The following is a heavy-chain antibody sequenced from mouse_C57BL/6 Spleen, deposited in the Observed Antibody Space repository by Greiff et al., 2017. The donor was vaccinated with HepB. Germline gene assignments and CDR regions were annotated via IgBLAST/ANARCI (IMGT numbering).Heavy chain of an antibody. CDR2: IDPSDSET. CDR1: GYTFTSYW. D-gene: IGHD2-3*01. CDR3: ARSGYYVGYFDV. J-gene: IGHJ1*03. V-gene: IGHV1-52*01. Sequence: QVQLQQPGAELVRPGSSVKLSCKASGYTFTSYWMHWVKKRPIQGLEWIGNIDPSDSETHYNQKFKDKATLTVDKSSSTAYMQLSSLTSEDSAVYYCARSGYYVGYFDVWGTGTTVTVSS.